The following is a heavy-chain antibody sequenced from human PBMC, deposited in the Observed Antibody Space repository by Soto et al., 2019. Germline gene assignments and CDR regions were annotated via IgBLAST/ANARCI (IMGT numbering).Heavy chain of an antibody. J-gene: IGHJ6*02. CDR1: GGSISSVDYY. D-gene: IGHD7-27*01. CDR2: IYYSVST. Sequence: TLSLACTVSGGSISSVDYYWSWIRQPPGKGLEWIGYIYYSVSTYYNPSLKSRVTISVDTSKNKFSLKLSSVTAADTAVYYCAREGFYLGYYYGMDVWGRGTTVTVSS. V-gene: IGHV4-30-4*01. CDR3: AREGFYLGYYYGMDV.